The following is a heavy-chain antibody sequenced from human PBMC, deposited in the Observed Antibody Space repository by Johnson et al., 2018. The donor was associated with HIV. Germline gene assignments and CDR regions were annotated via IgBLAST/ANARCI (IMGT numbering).Heavy chain of an antibody. Sequence: VQLVESGGGLVQPGGSLRLSCAASGFSVSSKYMSWVRQAPGKGLEWVSVIYSGGSTFYADSVKGRFTISRDNAKNSLYLQMNSLRAEDTAVYYCAREYYGSGSDAFDIWGQGTMVTVSS. CDR2: IYSGGST. CDR3: AREYYGSGSDAFDI. CDR1: GFSVSSKY. D-gene: IGHD3-10*01. V-gene: IGHV3-66*01. J-gene: IGHJ3*02.